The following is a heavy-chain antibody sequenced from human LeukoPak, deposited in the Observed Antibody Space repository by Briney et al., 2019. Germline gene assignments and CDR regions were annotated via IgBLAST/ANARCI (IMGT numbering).Heavy chain of an antibody. CDR3: AKDRVPRPAALLDY. D-gene: IGHD2-2*01. Sequence: PGGSLRLSCAASGFTFSSYGMHWVRQAPGKGPEWVAVISHDGSNKYYADSVKGRFTISRDNSKNTLYLQMNSLRAEDTAVYYCAKDRVPRPAALLDYWGQGTLVTVSS. CDR2: ISHDGSNK. CDR1: GFTFSSYG. J-gene: IGHJ4*02. V-gene: IGHV3-30*18.